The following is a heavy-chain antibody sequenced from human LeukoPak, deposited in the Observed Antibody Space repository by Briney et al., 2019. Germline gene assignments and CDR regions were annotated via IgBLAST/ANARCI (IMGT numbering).Heavy chain of an antibody. J-gene: IGHJ4*02. Sequence: GGSLRLSCAASGFTFDNYGMSWVRQAPGKGLEWVSGINWNGGSTGYADSVKGRFTISRDNAKSSLYLQMNSLRAEDTALFYCARDGCYYDSSGQHSSYYFDYWGQGTLVTVSS. D-gene: IGHD3-22*01. V-gene: IGHV3-20*04. CDR3: ARDGCYYDSSGQHSSYYFDY. CDR2: INWNGGST. CDR1: GFTFDNYG.